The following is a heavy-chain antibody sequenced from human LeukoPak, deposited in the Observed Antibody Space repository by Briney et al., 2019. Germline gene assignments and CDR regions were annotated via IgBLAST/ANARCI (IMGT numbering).Heavy chain of an antibody. J-gene: IGHJ6*02. D-gene: IGHD3-22*01. Sequence: SETLSLTCTVSGGSISSYYWSWIRQPPGKGLEWIGYIYYSGSTNYNPSLKSRVTISVDTPKNQFSLKLSSVTAADTAVYYCARVPYYYDSSGYYNYYGMDVWGQGTTVTVSS. CDR3: ARVPYYYDSSGYYNYYGMDV. CDR1: GGSISSYY. CDR2: IYYSGST. V-gene: IGHV4-59*01.